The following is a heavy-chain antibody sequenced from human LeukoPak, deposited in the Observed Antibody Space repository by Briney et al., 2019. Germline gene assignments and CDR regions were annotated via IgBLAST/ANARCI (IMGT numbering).Heavy chain of an antibody. CDR1: GFMFSDYA. V-gene: IGHV3-11*06. CDR3: ARDYKYAFDN. D-gene: IGHD5-24*01. J-gene: IGHJ4*02. CDR2: IGIDSGNT. Sequence: GGSLRLSCVASGFMFSDYAMSWVRQAPGKGLEWISYIGIDSGNTNYADSVKGRFTISGDKAKNSLYLQMNSLRVEDTAVYYCARDYKYAFDNWGQGTLVTVSS.